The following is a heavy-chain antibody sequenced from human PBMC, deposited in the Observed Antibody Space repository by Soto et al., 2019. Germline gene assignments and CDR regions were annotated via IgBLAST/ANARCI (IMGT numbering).Heavy chain of an antibody. CDR2: MNPNSGNT. J-gene: IGHJ6*02. CDR1: GYTFTSYD. D-gene: IGHD1-1*01. V-gene: IGHV1-8*01. CDR3: ARGRRGSYNPNPYYYYGMDV. Sequence: GASVKVSCKASGYTFTSYDINWVRQATGQGLEWMGWMNPNSGNTGYAQKFQGRVTMTRNTSISTAYMELSSLRSEDTAVYYCARGRRGSYNPNPYYYYGMDVWGQGTTVTVSS.